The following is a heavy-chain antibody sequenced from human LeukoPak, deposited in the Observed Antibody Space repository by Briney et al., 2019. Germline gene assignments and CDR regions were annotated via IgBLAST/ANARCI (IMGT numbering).Heavy chain of an antibody. D-gene: IGHD4-17*01. Sequence: PSQTLSLTCAVSGDSISSGGYSWTWIRQPPGKGLGWIGYIYSSGNAYYNPSLKSRVTISVDTSKNQFSLKLSSVTAADTAVYFCARDGRAGDYGDYVGYFDLWGRGTLVTVSS. CDR1: GDSISSGGYS. J-gene: IGHJ2*01. CDR2: IYSSGNA. V-gene: IGHV4-30-4*07. CDR3: ARDGRAGDYGDYVGYFDL.